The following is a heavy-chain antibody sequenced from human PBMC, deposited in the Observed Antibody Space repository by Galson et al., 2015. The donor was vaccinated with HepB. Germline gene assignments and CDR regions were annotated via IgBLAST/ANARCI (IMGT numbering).Heavy chain of an antibody. V-gene: IGHV3-74*01. CDR2: VDVEGSGT. J-gene: IGHJ4*02. CDR1: GFTFSSYW. CDR3: GTVFEY. D-gene: IGHD3/OR15-3a*01. Sequence: SLRLSCAASGFTFSSYWMHWVRHVPGTGLVWVARVDVEGSGTSYADSVKGRFTISRDNAKNTLYLQMNSLRAEDTAVYYCGTVFEYWGQGTLVTVSS.